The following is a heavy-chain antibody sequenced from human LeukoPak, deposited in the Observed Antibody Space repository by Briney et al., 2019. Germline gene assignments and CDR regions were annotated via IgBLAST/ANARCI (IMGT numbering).Heavy chain of an antibody. V-gene: IGHV3-74*01. J-gene: IGHJ3*02. CDR2: INNDGTAT. Sequence: GGSLRLSCAASGFTFSAYWMHWVRQVPGKGLVWVSRINNDGTATFFADSVKGRFTISRDNSKNTLYLQMGSLRAEDMAVYYCARVGPTGAFDIWGQGTMVTVSS. D-gene: IGHD4-17*01. CDR3: ARVGPTGAFDI. CDR1: GFTFSAYW.